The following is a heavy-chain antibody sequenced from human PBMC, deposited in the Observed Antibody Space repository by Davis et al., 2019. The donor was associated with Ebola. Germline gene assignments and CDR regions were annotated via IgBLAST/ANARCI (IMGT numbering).Heavy chain of an antibody. J-gene: IGHJ6*02. CDR2: ISSSGSTI. V-gene: IGHV3-11*01. Sequence: PGGSLRLSCAASGFTFSDYYMTWIRQAPGKGLEWVSYISSSGSTIYYADSVKGRFTISRDNAKKSLYLQMNSLRAEDTAVYYCAKWDCSGGSCYGMDVWGQGTTVTVSS. CDR3: AKWDCSGGSCYGMDV. CDR1: GFTFSDYY. D-gene: IGHD2-15*01.